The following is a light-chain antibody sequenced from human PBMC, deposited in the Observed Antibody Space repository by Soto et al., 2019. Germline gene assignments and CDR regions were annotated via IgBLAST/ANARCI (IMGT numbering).Light chain of an antibody. CDR1: SGDVGGYNS. V-gene: IGLV2-14*01. J-gene: IGLJ2*01. CDR3: NSYTTSSTLVV. CDR2: EVS. Sequence: QSALTQPASVSGSPGQSITISCTGTSGDVGGYNSVSWYQQHPGKAPKLMIYEVSYRPSGVSNRFSGSKSGNTASLTISGLQAADEAEYYCNSYTTSSTLVVFGGGTKLHVL.